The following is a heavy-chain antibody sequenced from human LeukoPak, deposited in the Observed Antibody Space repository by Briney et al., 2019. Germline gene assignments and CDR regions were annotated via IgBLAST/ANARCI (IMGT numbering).Heavy chain of an antibody. J-gene: IGHJ5*02. V-gene: IGHV4-61*02. CDR3: ARDGTYYYDSSGYYYQYNWFVP. CDR2: IYTSGST. Sequence: SETLSLTCTVSGGSISSGSYYWSWIRQPAGKGLEWIGRIYTSGSTNYNPSLKSRVTISVDTSKNQFSLKLSSVTAADTAVYYCARDGTYYYDSSGYYYQYNWFVPWSQGTLVIVSS. D-gene: IGHD3-22*01. CDR1: GGSISSGSYY.